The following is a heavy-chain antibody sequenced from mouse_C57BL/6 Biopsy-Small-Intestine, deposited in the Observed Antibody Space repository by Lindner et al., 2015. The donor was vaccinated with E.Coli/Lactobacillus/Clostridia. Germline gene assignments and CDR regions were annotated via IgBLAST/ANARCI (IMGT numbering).Heavy chain of an antibody. CDR3: TRRSRWGDYLFAY. Sequence: VQLQESGPEVVKPGASVKMSCKASEFTFTDYFMNWVKQSHGKSLEWIGRVNPSNGDTSYNQKFKGKATLTVDKSLSTAYMQLNSLTSEDSAVYYCTRRSRWGDYLFAYWGQGTLVTVSA. D-gene: IGHD2-13*01. V-gene: IGHV1-19*01. CDR2: VNPSNGDT. J-gene: IGHJ3*01. CDR1: EFTFTDYF.